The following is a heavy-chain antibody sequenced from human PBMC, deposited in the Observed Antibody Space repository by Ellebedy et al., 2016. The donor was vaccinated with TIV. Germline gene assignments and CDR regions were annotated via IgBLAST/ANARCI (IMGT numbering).Heavy chain of an antibody. Sequence: GESLKISCAASGFPFSCCAMSWVRQAPGKGLEWVSVISNSCDTTYADSVKGRFTISRDNSKNTLYLQMNSLRAEDTAVYYCAKLGGIYTWYPEYWGQGTLVTVSS. D-gene: IGHD6-13*01. J-gene: IGHJ4*02. CDR2: ISNSCDTT. CDR3: AKLGGIYTWYPEY. V-gene: IGHV3-23*01. CDR1: GFPFSCCA.